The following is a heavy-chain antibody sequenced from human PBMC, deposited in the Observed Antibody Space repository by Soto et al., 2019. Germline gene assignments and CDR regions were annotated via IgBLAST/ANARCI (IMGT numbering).Heavy chain of an antibody. V-gene: IGHV3-15*01. CDR2: IKSKTDGGTT. CDR1: GFTFSGAW. Sequence: EVQLVESGGGLVKPGGSLRLSCAASGFTFSGAWMSWVRQAPGKGLEWVGRIKSKTDGGTTDYVAPVKGRFTISRDDSKNMVYLQTNNLKTEDTAVDYGITQRTIFGEVLIAWGQGTLVTVSS. CDR3: ITQRTIFGEVLIA. J-gene: IGHJ5*02. D-gene: IGHD3-3*01.